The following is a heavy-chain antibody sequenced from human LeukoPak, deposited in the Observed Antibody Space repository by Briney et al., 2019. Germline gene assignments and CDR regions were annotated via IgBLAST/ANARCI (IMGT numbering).Heavy chain of an antibody. D-gene: IGHD3-22*01. V-gene: IGHV3-66*01. CDR1: GFTVSSNY. Sequence: QPGGSLRLSCAASGFTVSSNYMSWVCQTPGKGLEWVSVIYSGGSTYYADSVKGRFTISRDNSKNTLYLQMNSLRAEDTAVYYCARDHPYYDSSGYYYFDYWGQGTLVTVSS. CDR2: IYSGGST. CDR3: ARDHPYYDSSGYYYFDY. J-gene: IGHJ4*02.